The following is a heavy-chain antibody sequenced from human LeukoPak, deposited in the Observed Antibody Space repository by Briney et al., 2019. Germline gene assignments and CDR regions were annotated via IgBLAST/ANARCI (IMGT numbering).Heavy chain of an antibody. Sequence: SETLSLTCTVSGGSISSSDYYWGWIRQPPGKGLEWIGSIYYSGNTYYNPSLKSRVTISGDKSKNQFFLKLSSVTAADTAVYHCERHRRVAAGGQLSWFDPWGQGTLVIVSS. CDR3: ERHRRVAAGGQLSWFDP. CDR1: GGSISSSDYY. D-gene: IGHD6-13*01. J-gene: IGHJ5*02. V-gene: IGHV4-39*01. CDR2: IYYSGNT.